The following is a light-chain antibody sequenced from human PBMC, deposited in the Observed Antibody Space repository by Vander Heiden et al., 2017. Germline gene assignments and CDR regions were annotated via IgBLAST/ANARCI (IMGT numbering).Light chain of an antibody. J-gene: IGKJ4*01. CDR2: GAS. CDR1: QSVSSSY. V-gene: IGKV3-20*01. CDR3: QQDGSSLIT. Sequence: EIVFTQSPGTLSLSPGERATLSCRASQSVSSSYLAWYQQKPGQAPRLLIYGASSRATGIPDRFSGSGSGTDFTLTISRLEPEDFAVYYCQQDGSSLITFGGGTKVEIK.